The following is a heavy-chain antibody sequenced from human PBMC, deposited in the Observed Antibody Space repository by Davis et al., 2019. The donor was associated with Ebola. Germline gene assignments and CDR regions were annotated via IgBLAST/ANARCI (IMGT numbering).Heavy chain of an antibody. CDR3: TRSISYRGSNSDY. J-gene: IGHJ4*02. CDR1: GYIFTHYW. CDR2: IYPGDSDT. V-gene: IGHV5-51*01. D-gene: IGHD4-23*01. Sequence: GESLKISCNTSGYIFTHYWIGWVRRMPGKGLEWMGIIYPGDSDTRYSPSFEGQVTISVDRSISTAHLQWSSLKASDTAIYYCTRSISYRGSNSDYWGQGTLVTVSS.